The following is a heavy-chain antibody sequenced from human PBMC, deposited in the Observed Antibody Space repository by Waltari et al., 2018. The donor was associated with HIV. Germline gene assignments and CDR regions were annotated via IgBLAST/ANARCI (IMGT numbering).Heavy chain of an antibody. CDR2: ISYDGSHG. V-gene: IGHV3-30*18. J-gene: IGHJ6*02. CDR1: GSPDG. D-gene: IGHD3-22*01. Sequence: QVQLVESGGGVVQPGSSLRLSCSASGSPDGMPWVREALGKGLGWVAGISYDGSHGYYADSVKGRFTISRDNSKNTVYLQMNSLRPEDDTAVYYCAKDRGQWLIRGPGYGMDVWGQGTTVTVSS. CDR3: AKDRGQWLIRGPGYGMDV.